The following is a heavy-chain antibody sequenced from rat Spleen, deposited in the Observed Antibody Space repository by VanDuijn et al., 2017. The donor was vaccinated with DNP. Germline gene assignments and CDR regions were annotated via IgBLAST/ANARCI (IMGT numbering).Heavy chain of an antibody. J-gene: IGHJ2*01. V-gene: IGHV2-30*01. CDR3: ARDWDGYNIDY. Sequence: QVQLKESGPGLVQPSQTLSLACTVSGFSLTSHHVHWVRQPSGKGLEWMGIIGTGGTTEYNPILKCRLSISRDTSKSQVFLRMNSLQSEDTATYYCARDWDGYNIDYWGQGVMVTVSS. CDR1: GFSLTSHH. CDR2: IGTGGTT. D-gene: IGHD4-1*01.